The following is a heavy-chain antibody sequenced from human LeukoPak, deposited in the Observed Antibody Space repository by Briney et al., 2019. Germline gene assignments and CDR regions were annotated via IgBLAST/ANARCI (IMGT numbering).Heavy chain of an antibody. V-gene: IGHV4-59*01. J-gene: IGHJ6*03. Sequence: PSETLSLTCTVSGGSISDYYWSWIRQPPGKGLEWIGYMYYSGSTNYNPSLKSRVTISVDTSKNQFSLKLSSVTAADTAVYYCASGNYYGSGSYYNHYYYMDVWGKGTTVTISS. CDR2: MYYSGST. CDR3: ASGNYYGSGSYYNHYYYMDV. D-gene: IGHD3-10*01. CDR1: GGSISDYY.